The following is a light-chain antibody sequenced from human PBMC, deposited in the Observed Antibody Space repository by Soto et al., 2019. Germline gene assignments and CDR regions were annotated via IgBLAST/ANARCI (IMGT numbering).Light chain of an antibody. J-gene: IGKJ1*01. CDR2: AAS. V-gene: IGKV1-27*01. Sequence: DLQMTQSPSSLSASVGDRITISCRAGQDISHYLAWYQQRPGKVPKLLIHAASTFQSVVPSRFSGSGSGTHFTLTISSLKPEDVATYYCQKYNSAPWTFGQGTKLEIK. CDR1: QDISHY. CDR3: QKYNSAPWT.